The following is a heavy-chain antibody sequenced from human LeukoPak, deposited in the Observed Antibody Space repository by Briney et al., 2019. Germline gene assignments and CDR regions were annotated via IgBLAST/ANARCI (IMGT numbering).Heavy chain of an antibody. CDR2: ISSSSSYI. J-gene: IGHJ4*02. CDR3: ARARGAYCSCGSCYGGVSY. D-gene: IGHD2-15*01. V-gene: IGHV3-21*01. CDR1: GFTFGSYS. Sequence: GGSLRLSCAASGFTFGSYSMNWVRQAPGEGLELVSSISSSSSYIYYADSVKGRFTISRDNAKNSLYLQMNSLRAEAMAVYYCARARGAYCSCGSCYGGVSYWGQGTLVTVSS.